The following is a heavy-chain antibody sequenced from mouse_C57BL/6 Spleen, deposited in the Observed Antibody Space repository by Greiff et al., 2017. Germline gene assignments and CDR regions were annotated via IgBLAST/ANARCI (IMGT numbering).Heavy chain of an antibody. CDR3: TTGGIHSNGDY. V-gene: IGHV14-4*01. J-gene: IGHJ2*01. Sequence: VQLQQSGAELVRPGASVKLSCTASGFNFKDDYMHWVKQRPEQGLEWIGWIDPENGDTEYAAKFQGKATITADTYSNTAYLQLSSLTSEDTAVYYCTTGGIHSNGDYWGQGTTLTVSA. CDR1: GFNFKDDY. D-gene: IGHD2-5*01. CDR2: IDPENGDT.